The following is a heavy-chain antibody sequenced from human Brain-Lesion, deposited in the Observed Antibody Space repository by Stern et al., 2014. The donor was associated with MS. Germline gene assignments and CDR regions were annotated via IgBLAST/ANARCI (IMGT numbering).Heavy chain of an antibody. CDR3: ATLSPGAGGNYYRHFDY. D-gene: IGHD1-26*01. J-gene: IGHJ4*02. CDR2: FDPEDGET. CDR1: GYTLTELS. Sequence: VQLVESGAEVKKPGASVKVSCKVSGYTLTELSMHWGRQAPRKGLEWRGGFDPEDGETIYAQKFQGRVTMTEDTSTDTAYMELSSLRSEDTAVYYCATLSPGAGGNYYRHFDYWGQGTLVTVSS. V-gene: IGHV1-24*01.